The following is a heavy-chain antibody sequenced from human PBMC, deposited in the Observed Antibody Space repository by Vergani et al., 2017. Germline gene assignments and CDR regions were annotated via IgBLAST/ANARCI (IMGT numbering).Heavy chain of an antibody. CDR2: ISGSGGST. CDR1: GFTFSSYA. Sequence: EVQLVESGGGLVQPGGSLRLSCAASGFTFSSYALSWVRQAPGKGLEWVSAISGSGGSTYYADSVKGRFTISRDNSKNTLYLQMNSLSSEDPAVYYCAKSLDDFWSGCDYWGQGTLVTVSS. V-gene: IGHV3-23*04. J-gene: IGHJ4*02. CDR3: AKSLDDFWSGCDY. D-gene: IGHD3-3*01.